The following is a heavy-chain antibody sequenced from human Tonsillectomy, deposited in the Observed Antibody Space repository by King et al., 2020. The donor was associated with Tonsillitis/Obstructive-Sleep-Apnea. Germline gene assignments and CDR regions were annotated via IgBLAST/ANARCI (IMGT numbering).Heavy chain of an antibody. CDR1: GFTFSSYA. V-gene: IGHV3-30*04. CDR3: ARATYSSSSPLDY. J-gene: IGHJ4*02. CDR2: ISYDGSNK. D-gene: IGHD6-6*01. Sequence: VQLVESGGGVVQPGRSLRLSCAASGFTFSSYAIHWVRQAPGKGLEWVAVISYDGSNKYYADSVKGRFTISSDISKNTLYLQMSSLRAEDTAVYYCARATYSSSSPLDYWGQGTLVTVSS.